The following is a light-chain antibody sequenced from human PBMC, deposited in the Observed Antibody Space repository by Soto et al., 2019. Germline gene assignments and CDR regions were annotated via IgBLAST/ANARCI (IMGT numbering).Light chain of an antibody. J-gene: IGKJ4*01. CDR3: QQYANSPLT. V-gene: IGKV3-20*01. Sequence: EIVLTQSPGTLSLSSGERATLSCRASQSVRSNYLAWYQQKPGQAPRLLIYGASSRATGIPDRFGGSGSGTDFTLTISSLEPEDFAVYYCQQYANSPLTFGGGTKVEIK. CDR1: QSVRSNY. CDR2: GAS.